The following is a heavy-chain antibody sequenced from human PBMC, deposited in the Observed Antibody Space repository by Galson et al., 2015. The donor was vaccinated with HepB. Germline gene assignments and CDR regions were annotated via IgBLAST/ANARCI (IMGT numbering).Heavy chain of an antibody. CDR1: GYTFTGYY. Sequence: SVKVSCKASGYTFTGYYMHWVRQAPGQGLEWMGWINPNSGGTNYAQKFQGRVTMTRDTSISTAYMELSRLRSDDTAVYYCARARAHPYYYGSGSYFDYWGQGTLVTVSS. CDR3: ARARAHPYYYGSGSYFDY. V-gene: IGHV1-2*02. D-gene: IGHD3-10*01. CDR2: INPNSGGT. J-gene: IGHJ4*02.